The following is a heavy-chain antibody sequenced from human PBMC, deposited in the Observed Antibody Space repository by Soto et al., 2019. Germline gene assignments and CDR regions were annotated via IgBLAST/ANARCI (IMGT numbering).Heavy chain of an antibody. CDR3: GRDYDYYGSGNYLYYFDY. CDR1: GFTFSSYA. D-gene: IGHD3-10*01. V-gene: IGHV3-30-3*01. J-gene: IGHJ4*02. Sequence: GGSLRLSCAASGFTFSSYAMHWVRQAPGKGLEWVAVISYDGSNKYYADSVKGRFTISRDNSKNTLYLQMNSLRAEDTAVYYCGRDYDYYGSGNYLYYFDYWGQGTLVTVSS. CDR2: ISYDGSNK.